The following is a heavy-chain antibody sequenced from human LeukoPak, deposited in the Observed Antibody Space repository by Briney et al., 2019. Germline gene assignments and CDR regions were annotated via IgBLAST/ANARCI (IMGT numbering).Heavy chain of an antibody. CDR3: AREASGYGWFDP. D-gene: IGHD5-18*01. Sequence: ASVKVSCKASGGTFSSYAISWVRQAPGQGLEWMGIINPSGGSTSYAQKFQGRVTMTRDTSTSTVYMELSSLRSEDTAVYYCAREASGYGWFDPWGQGTLVTVSS. V-gene: IGHV1-46*01. J-gene: IGHJ5*02. CDR1: GGTFSSYA. CDR2: INPSGGST.